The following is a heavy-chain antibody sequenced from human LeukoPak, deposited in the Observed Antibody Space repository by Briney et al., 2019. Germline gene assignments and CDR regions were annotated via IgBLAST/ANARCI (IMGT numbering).Heavy chain of an antibody. CDR2: ISGSGGST. CDR1: GFTLSNFW. D-gene: IGHD6-13*01. CDR3: AKAPGMAAAPTSFDY. Sequence: PGGSLRLSCAVSGFTLSNFWMAWVRQAPGKGLEWVSAISGSGGSTYYADSVKGRFTISGDNSKNTLYLQMNSLRAEDTAVYYCAKAPGMAAAPTSFDYWGQGTLVTVSS. J-gene: IGHJ4*02. V-gene: IGHV3-23*01.